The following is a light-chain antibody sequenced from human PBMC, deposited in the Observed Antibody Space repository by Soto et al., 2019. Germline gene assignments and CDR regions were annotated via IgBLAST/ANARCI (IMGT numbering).Light chain of an antibody. J-gene: IGKJ2*01. CDR3: QQYGSSPPYT. V-gene: IGKV3-20*01. CDR1: QSVSSSY. Sequence: EIVLTQSPGTLSLSPGERATLSCRASQSVSSSYLAWYQQKPGQAPRLLIYGASSRATGIPDRFSGSGSGTDFTLTISRVELEDFGVYYCQQYGSSPPYTFGQGTKLEIK. CDR2: GAS.